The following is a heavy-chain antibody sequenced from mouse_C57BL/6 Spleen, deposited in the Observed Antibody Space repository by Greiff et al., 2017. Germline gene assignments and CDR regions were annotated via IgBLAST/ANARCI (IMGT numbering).Heavy chain of an antibody. D-gene: IGHD1-1*01. V-gene: IGHV2-9*01. J-gene: IGHJ4*01. CDR2: IWGGGSS. CDR3: AKRENYYGSNAMDY. Sequence: VQLQESGPGLVAPSQSLSITCTVSGFSLTSYGVAWVRQPPGKGLEWLGVIWGGGSSNYYSALMSSLSISKDNSKSQVFLKMNSRQTDDTAMYYCAKRENYYGSNAMDYWGQGTSVTVSS. CDR1: GFSLTSYG.